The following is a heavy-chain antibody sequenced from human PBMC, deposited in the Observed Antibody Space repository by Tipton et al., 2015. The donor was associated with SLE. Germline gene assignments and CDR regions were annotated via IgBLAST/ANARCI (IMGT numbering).Heavy chain of an antibody. Sequence: SLRLSCAASGFTFSSYEMNWVRQAPGKGLEWVSYISSSGSTIYYADSVKGRFTISRDNAKNSLYLQMNSLRAEDTAVYYWARDPTSGWFNYWGQGTLVTVSS. CDR1: GFTFSSYE. CDR2: ISSSGSTI. CDR3: ARDPTSGWFNY. D-gene: IGHD6-19*01. V-gene: IGHV3-48*03. J-gene: IGHJ4*02.